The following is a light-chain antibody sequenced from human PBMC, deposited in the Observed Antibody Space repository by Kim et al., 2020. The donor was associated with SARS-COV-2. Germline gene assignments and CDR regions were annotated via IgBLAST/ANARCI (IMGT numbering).Light chain of an antibody. CDR1: SSDVGGYNY. Sequence: QSALTQPRSVSGSPGQSVTISCTGTSSDVGGYNYVSWYQQHPGKAPKLMIYDVSKRPSGVPDRFSGSKSGNTASLTISGLQAEDEADYYCCSYAGSYDGVFGGGTQLTVL. J-gene: IGLJ3*02. CDR2: DVS. CDR3: CSYAGSYDGV. V-gene: IGLV2-11*01.